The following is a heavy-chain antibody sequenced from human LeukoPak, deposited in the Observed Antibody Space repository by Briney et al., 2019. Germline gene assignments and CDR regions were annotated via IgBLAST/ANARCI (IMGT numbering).Heavy chain of an antibody. CDR3: LAARPPFDY. D-gene: IGHD6-6*01. CDR1: GGSISSGSYY. Sequence: SQTLSLTCTVSGGSISSGSYYWSWIRQPAGKGLEWIGRIYTSGSTNYNPSLKSRVTISVDTSKNQFSLKLSSVTAADTAVYYCLAARPPFDYWAREPWSPSPQ. J-gene: IGHJ4*02. CDR2: IYTSGST. V-gene: IGHV4-61*02.